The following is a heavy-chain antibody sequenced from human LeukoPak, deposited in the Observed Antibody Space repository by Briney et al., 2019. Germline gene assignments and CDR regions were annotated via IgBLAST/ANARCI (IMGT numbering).Heavy chain of an antibody. CDR3: ARDRSSSWYNWFDP. CDR1: GYTFTSYA. CDR2: INAGNGNT. V-gene: IGHV1-3*01. D-gene: IGHD6-13*01. Sequence: ASVTVSCKASGYTFTSYAMHWVRQAPGQRLEWMGWINAGNGNTKYSQKFQGRVTITRDTSASTAYMELSSLRSEDTAVYYCARDRSSSWYNWFDPWGRGTLVTVSS. J-gene: IGHJ5*02.